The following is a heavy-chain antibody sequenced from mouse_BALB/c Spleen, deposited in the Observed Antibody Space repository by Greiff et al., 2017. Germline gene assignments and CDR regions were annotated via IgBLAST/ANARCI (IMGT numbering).Heavy chain of an antibody. CDR3: ARRNYYGSKGFPY. D-gene: IGHD1-1*01. J-gene: IGHJ3*01. V-gene: IGHV3-2*02. CDR1: GYSITSDYA. Sequence: EVKLVESGPGLVKPSQSLSLTCTVTGYSITSDYAWNWIRQFPGNKLEWMGYISYSGSTSYNPSLKSRISITRDTSKNQFFLQLNSVTTEDTATYYCARRNYYGSKGFPYWGQGTLVTVSA. CDR2: ISYSGST.